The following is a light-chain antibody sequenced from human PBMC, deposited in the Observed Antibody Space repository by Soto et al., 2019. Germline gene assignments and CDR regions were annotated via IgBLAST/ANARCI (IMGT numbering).Light chain of an antibody. CDR2: GAS. CDR3: QQYGSSPPYT. J-gene: IGKJ2*01. CDR1: QSVSSSY. Sequence: EIVMTQSPGTLSLSPGERATLSCRASQSVSSSYLAWYQQKPGQAPRLLIYGASSRATGITDRFSGSGAGTDFALIISRLEPEDFAVYYCQQYGSSPPYTCGQGTKLEIK. V-gene: IGKV3-20*01.